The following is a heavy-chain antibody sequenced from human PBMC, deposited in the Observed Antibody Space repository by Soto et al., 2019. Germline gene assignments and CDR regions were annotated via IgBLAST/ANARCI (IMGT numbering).Heavy chain of an antibody. Sequence: ASVKVSCKASGYTFTRYTMNWVRQAPGQRLEWMGWINPDNGNTKSSQKFQDRVIITRDTSASTAYMDLSSLRSEDTAVYYCAIGIETGQLDPWGQGTLVTVSS. J-gene: IGHJ5*02. CDR3: AIGIETGQLDP. CDR2: INPDNGNT. CDR1: GYTFTRYT. D-gene: IGHD2-15*01. V-gene: IGHV1-3*01.